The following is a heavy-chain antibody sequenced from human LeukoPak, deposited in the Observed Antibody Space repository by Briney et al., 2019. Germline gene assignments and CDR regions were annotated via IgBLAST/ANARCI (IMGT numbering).Heavy chain of an antibody. J-gene: IGHJ4*02. Sequence: SVKVSFKASGGTFSSYAISWVRQAPGQGLEWMGGIIPIFGTANYAQKFQGRVTITADESTSTAYMELSSLRSEDTAVYYCARGHDYGDYEGYFDYWGQGTLVTVSS. D-gene: IGHD4-17*01. V-gene: IGHV1-69*13. CDR2: IIPIFGTA. CDR3: ARGHDYGDYEGYFDY. CDR1: GGTFSSYA.